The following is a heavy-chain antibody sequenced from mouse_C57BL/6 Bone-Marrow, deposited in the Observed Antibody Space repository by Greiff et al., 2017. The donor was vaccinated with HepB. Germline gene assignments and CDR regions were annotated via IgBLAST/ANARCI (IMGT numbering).Heavy chain of an antibody. V-gene: IGHV1-15*01. CDR2: IDPETGGT. D-gene: IGHD4-1*01. Sequence: VKLQESGAELVRPGASVTLSCKASGYTFTDYEMHWVKQTPVHGLEWIGAIDPETGGTAYNQKFKGKAILTADKSSSTAYMELRSLTSEDSAVYYCTLTGFDYWGQGTTLTVSS. J-gene: IGHJ2*01. CDR1: GYTFTDYE. CDR3: TLTGFDY.